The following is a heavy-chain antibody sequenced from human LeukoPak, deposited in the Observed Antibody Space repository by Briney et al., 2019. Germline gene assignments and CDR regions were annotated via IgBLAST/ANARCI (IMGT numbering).Heavy chain of an antibody. CDR1: GFIFRNYA. CDR3: AKESGALGAPLYDY. V-gene: IGHV3-23*01. D-gene: IGHD4/OR15-4a*01. Sequence: GSLRLSCGASGFIFRNYAMSWVRQAPGEGLEWVSGISDNGGGRYYADSVKGRFTISRDNSKNMLYLQMNSLRAEDTAVYYCAKESGALGAPLYDYWGWGILVTASS. CDR2: ISDNGGGR. J-gene: IGHJ4*02.